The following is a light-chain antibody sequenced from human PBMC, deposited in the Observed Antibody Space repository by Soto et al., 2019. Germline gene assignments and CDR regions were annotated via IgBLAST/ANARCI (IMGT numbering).Light chain of an antibody. CDR3: QQPPLT. Sequence: EIVLTQSPATLSLSPGERATLSCRASQSVSSYLAWYQQKPGQAPRLLIYDASNRATGLPARFSGSGSGTDFTLTISSLEPEEFAVYYCQQPPLTFGGGTKVEIK. V-gene: IGKV3-11*01. J-gene: IGKJ4*01. CDR1: QSVSSY. CDR2: DAS.